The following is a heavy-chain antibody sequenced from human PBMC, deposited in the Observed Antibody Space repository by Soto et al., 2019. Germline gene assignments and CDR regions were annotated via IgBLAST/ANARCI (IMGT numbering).Heavy chain of an antibody. V-gene: IGHV3-23*01. Sequence: GGSLRLSCAASGFTFSSYAMSWVRQAPGKGLEWVSAISGSGGSTYYADSVKGRFTISRDNSKNTLYLQMNSLRAEDTAVYYCANHNHYYDSSGSNVPFDYWGQGTLVSVSS. CDR2: ISGSGGST. CDR1: GFTFSSYA. CDR3: ANHNHYYDSSGSNVPFDY. J-gene: IGHJ4*02. D-gene: IGHD3-22*01.